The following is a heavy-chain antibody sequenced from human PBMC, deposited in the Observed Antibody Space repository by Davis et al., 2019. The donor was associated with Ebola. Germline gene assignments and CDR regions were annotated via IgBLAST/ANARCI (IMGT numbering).Heavy chain of an antibody. Sequence: SVKVSCKASGGTFNTYAISWVRQAPGQGLDWMGGIIPVSGIPKYAQKFQGRVTITADESTSTVYMELSRLRSDDTAVFLCARASPPEYNVWSRNPHYHYFTMDVWGQGTTVTVSS. D-gene: IGHD2-8*01. CDR1: GGTFNTYA. J-gene: IGHJ6*02. V-gene: IGHV1-69*13. CDR3: ARASPPEYNVWSRNPHYHYFTMDV. CDR2: IIPVSGIP.